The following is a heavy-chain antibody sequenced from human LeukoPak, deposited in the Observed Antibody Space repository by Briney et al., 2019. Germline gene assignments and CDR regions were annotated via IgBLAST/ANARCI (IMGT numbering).Heavy chain of an antibody. CDR3: ARPRRYYFDY. Sequence: PSETLSLTCAVYGGSFSGYYWSWIRQPPGKGLEWIGEINHSGSTNYNPFLKSRVTISVDTSKNQFSLKLSSVTAADTAVYYCARPRRYYFDYWGQGTLVTVSS. J-gene: IGHJ4*02. V-gene: IGHV4-34*01. CDR2: INHSGST. CDR1: GGSFSGYY.